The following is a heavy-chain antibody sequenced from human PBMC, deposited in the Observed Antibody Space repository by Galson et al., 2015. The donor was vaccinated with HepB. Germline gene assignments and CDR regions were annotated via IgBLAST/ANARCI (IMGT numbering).Heavy chain of an antibody. V-gene: IGHV3-21*01. D-gene: IGHD3-22*01. J-gene: IGHJ4*02. Sequence: SLRLSCAASGFTFSSYSMNWVRQAPGKGLEWVSSISSSSSYIYYADSVKGRFTISRDNAKNSLYLQMNSLRAEDTAVYYCARVLDSGGYPYDYWGQGTLVTVSS. CDR2: ISSSSSYI. CDR3: ARVLDSGGYPYDY. CDR1: GFTFSSYS.